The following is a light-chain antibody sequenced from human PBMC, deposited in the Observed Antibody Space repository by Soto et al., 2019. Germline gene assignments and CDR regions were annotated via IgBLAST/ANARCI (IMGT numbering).Light chain of an antibody. CDR3: QQRSNWIT. J-gene: IGKJ5*01. Sequence: EVVLTQSPGTLSLSPGERATLSCRASQSVRSDYLAWYQQKPGQAPRLLIYGASNRATGIPDRFSGSGSGTDFTLTISSLEPEDFAVYYCQQRSNWITFGQGTRLEIK. CDR2: GAS. V-gene: IGKV3D-20*02. CDR1: QSVRSDY.